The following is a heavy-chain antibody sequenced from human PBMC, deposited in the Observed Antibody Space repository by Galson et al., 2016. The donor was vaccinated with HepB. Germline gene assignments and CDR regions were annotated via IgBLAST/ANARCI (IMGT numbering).Heavy chain of an antibody. V-gene: IGHV3-23*01. D-gene: IGHD3-9*01. CDR1: GFTFSRYD. Sequence: SLRLSCAASGFTFSRYDMHWVRHVTGKGLEWVSAISGSGGSTYYADSVKSRFTISRDNSKNTLYLQMNSLRAEDTAVYYCARYYDILTGYSNYGMDVWGQGTTVTVSS. CDR3: ARYYDILTGYSNYGMDV. CDR2: ISGSGGST. J-gene: IGHJ6*02.